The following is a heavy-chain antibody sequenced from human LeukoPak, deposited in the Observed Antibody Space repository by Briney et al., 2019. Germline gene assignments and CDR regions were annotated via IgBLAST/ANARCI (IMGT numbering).Heavy chain of an antibody. CDR3: ARGQGIAVAGDY. J-gene: IGHJ4*02. Sequence: SETLSLTCAVYGVSFSGYYWSWIRQPPGKGLEWIGEINHSGSTNYNPSLKSRVTISVDTSKNQFSLKLSSVTAADTAVYYCARGQGIAVAGDYWGQGTLVTVSS. CDR1: GVSFSGYY. CDR2: INHSGST. V-gene: IGHV4-34*01. D-gene: IGHD6-19*01.